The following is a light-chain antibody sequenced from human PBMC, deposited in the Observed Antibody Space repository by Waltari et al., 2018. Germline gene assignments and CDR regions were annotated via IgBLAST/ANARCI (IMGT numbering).Light chain of an antibody. CDR2: RDS. V-gene: IGLV3-27*01. J-gene: IGLJ2*01. CDR3: YSASDDNLI. CDR1: ILTEKY. Sequence: SYELTQPSSVSVSPGQTAKITCSGDILTEKYARWFQQKPGHAPVMLIYRDSERPSGVPERSSCSSSGPTVTLAISGAQDEDEADYYCYSASDDNLIFGGGTKLTVL.